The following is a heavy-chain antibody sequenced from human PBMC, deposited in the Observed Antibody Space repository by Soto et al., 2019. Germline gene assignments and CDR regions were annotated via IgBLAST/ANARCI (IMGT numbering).Heavy chain of an antibody. CDR2: ISSSSSYI. CDR3: ARRVTGTTGNKNFDY. J-gene: IGHJ4*02. Sequence: EVQLVESGGGLVKPGGSLRLSCAASGFTFSSYSMNWVRQAPGKGLEWVSSISSSSSYIYYAVSVKGRFTISRDNAKNSLYLQMNSLRAEDTAVYYCARRVTGTTGNKNFDYWGQGTLVTVSS. CDR1: GFTFSSYS. V-gene: IGHV3-21*01. D-gene: IGHD1-20*01.